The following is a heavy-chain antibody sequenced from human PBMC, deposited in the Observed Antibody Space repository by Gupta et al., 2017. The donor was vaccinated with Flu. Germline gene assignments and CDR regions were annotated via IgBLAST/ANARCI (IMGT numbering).Heavy chain of an antibody. J-gene: IGHJ4*02. CDR3: ARGGAARPSV. V-gene: IGHV4-34*01. CDR2: IEHTGSI. CDR1: GGTFSGYY. D-gene: IGHD6-6*01. Sequence: LTGAVYGGTFSGYYLMWIRQSPEKGLEWIGEIEHTGSINYNPALTSRVTISMDTSKSQFSLKLRSVTAADTGVYYCARGGAARPSVWGQGTLVTVSS.